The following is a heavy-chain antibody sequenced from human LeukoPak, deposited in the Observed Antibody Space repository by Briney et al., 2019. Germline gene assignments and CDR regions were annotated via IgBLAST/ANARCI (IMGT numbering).Heavy chain of an antibody. V-gene: IGHV3-74*01. Sequence: PGGSLRLSCAASGFTFSSYWMHWVRQAPGRGRVWVSRSNSAGSSTNYADSVKGRFTISRDNAKHTLYLHMNSLRAEDTAVYYCTRMGDDFWSGYSIGEGDYWGQGTLVTVSS. J-gene: IGHJ4*02. CDR2: SNSAGSST. D-gene: IGHD3-3*01. CDR3: TRMGDDFWSGYSIGEGDY. CDR1: GFTFSSYW.